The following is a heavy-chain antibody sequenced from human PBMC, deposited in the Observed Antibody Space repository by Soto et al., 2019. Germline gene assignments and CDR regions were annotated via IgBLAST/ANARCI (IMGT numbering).Heavy chain of an antibody. V-gene: IGHV1-69*13. D-gene: IGHD6-13*01. CDR2: IIPIFGTA. CDR1: GGTFSSYA. CDR3: VSVLPESSWSLYYYYGMDV. Sequence: SVKVSCKASGGTFSSYAISWVRQAPGQGLEWMGGIIPIFGTANYAQKFQGRVTITADESTSTAYMELSSLRSEDTAVYYCVSVLPESSWSLYYYYGMDVWGQGTTVTVSS. J-gene: IGHJ6*02.